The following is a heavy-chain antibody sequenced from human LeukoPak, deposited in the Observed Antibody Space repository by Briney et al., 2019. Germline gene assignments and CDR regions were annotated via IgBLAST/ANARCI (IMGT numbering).Heavy chain of an antibody. V-gene: IGHV3-15*01. D-gene: IGHD3-3*01. CDR1: GFTFSNAW. J-gene: IGHJ3*02. CDR3: TTEYYDFWSGYYTGISAFDI. Sequence: GALRLSCAASGFTFSNAWMSWVRQAPGKGLEWVGRIKSITDGGTTDYAAPVKGRFTISRDDSKNTLYLQMNSLKTEDTAVYYCTTEYYDFWSGYYTGISAFDIWGQGTMVTVSS. CDR2: IKSITDGGTT.